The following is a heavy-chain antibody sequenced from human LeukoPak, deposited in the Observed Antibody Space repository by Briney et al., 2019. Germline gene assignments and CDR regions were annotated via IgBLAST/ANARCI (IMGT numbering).Heavy chain of an antibody. CDR3: ARHIYYFDS. CDR2: IYYSETT. V-gene: IGHV4-59*12. D-gene: IGHD2-21*01. CDR1: GGSISNYF. Sequence: SETLSLTCSVSGGSISNYFWSWIRQPPGKGLECIGFIYYSETTNYNPSFKSRVTISVDTSKNQFSLQLNSVTPEDTAVYYCARHIYYFDSWGQGTLDTVSS. J-gene: IGHJ4*02.